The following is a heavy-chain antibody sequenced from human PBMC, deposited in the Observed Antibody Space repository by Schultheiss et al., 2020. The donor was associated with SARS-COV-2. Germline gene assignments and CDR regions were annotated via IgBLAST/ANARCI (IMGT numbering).Heavy chain of an antibody. J-gene: IGHJ3*01. V-gene: IGHV3-30*03. Sequence: GGSLRLSCAASGFTFSSYGMHWVRQAPGKGLEWVAVISYDGSNKYYADSVKGRFTISRDNSKNTLYLQMNSLRAEDTAVYYCARDFAFGYYYDSSGSWGQGTMVTVSS. CDR3: ARDFAFGYYYDSSGS. D-gene: IGHD3-22*01. CDR2: ISYDGSNK. CDR1: GFTFSSYG.